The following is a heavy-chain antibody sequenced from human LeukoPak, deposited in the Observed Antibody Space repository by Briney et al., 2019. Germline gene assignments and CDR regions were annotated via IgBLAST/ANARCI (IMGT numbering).Heavy chain of an antibody. CDR3: AGLGRKGHNWFDP. V-gene: IGHV1-69*13. CDR1: GGTFSSYA. Sequence: ASVKVSCKASGGTFSSYAISWVRQAPGQGLEWMGGIIPIFGTANYAQKFQGRVTITADESTSTAYMERSSLRSEDTAVYYCAGLGRKGHNWFDPWGQGTLVTVSS. J-gene: IGHJ5*02. CDR2: IIPIFGTA.